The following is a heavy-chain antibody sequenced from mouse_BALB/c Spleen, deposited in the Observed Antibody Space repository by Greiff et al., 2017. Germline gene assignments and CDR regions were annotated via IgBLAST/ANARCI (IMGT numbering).Heavy chain of an antibody. Sequence: EVKLMESGGGLVKPGGSLKLSCAASGFTFSSYAMSWVRQTPEKRLEWVASISSGGSTYYPDSVKGRFTISRDNARNILYLQMSSLRSEDTAMYYCARSYYGSMAYWGQGTLVTVSA. V-gene: IGHV5-6-5*01. CDR3: ARSYYGSMAY. D-gene: IGHD1-1*01. CDR2: ISSGGST. J-gene: IGHJ3*01. CDR1: GFTFSSYA.